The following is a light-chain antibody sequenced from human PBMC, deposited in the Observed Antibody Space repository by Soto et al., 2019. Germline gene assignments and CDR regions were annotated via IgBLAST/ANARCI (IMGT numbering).Light chain of an antibody. V-gene: IGKV3-20*01. J-gene: IGKJ4*02. CDR3: QQYGGSPLVT. Sequence: EIVMTQSPGTLSLSPGERATLSCRASQSVSSNYLAWYQQTPGQAPRLLIYGASSRATGTPDRFSGSGSGTDFTLTITRLEPEDFAVYYCQQYGGSPLVTFGGGTKVEIK. CDR2: GAS. CDR1: QSVSSNY.